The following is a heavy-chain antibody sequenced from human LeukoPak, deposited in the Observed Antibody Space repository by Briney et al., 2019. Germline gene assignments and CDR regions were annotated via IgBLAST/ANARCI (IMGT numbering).Heavy chain of an antibody. CDR1: GLTFSSYA. V-gene: IGHV3-23*01. D-gene: IGHD3-9*01. J-gene: IGHJ3*02. Sequence: GGSLRLTCAASGLTFSSYAMSWVRQAPGKGLEWVSAISGSGGSIYYADFVKGRFTISRDNSKNTLYLQMNNLRAEDTAVYYCAKGLAMITGAFDIWGQGTMVTVSS. CDR2: ISGSGGSI. CDR3: AKGLAMITGAFDI.